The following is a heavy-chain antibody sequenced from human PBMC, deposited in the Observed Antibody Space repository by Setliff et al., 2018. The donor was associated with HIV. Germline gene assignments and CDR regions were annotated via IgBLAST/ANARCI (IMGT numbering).Heavy chain of an antibody. CDR1: GNTFTTYD. CDR2: ISVYNGNT. J-gene: IGHJ5*02. V-gene: IGHV1-18*01. D-gene: IGHD3-22*01. CDR3: ARALPYDSSGYYFVGWFDP. Sequence: GASVKVSCKASGNTFTTYDISWVRQAPGQGLEWMGWISVYNGNTNYAQKFQGRVTMTRNTSISTAYMELSSLRSEDTAVYYCARALPYDSSGYYFVGWFDPWGQGTLVTVSS.